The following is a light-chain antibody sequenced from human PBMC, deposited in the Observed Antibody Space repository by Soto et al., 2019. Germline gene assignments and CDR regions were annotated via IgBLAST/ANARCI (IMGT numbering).Light chain of an antibody. V-gene: IGLV6-57*02. Sequence: NFMLTQPHSVSESPGKTVTISCTGSSGSIASGYVQWYQQRPGSAPTTLIYEDNQRPSGVPDRFSGSIDSTSNSASLTISGLRPEDEADCSCQSSDGNNMVVVGGTKLTVL. CDR1: SGSIASGY. CDR3: QSSDGNNMV. CDR2: EDN. J-gene: IGLJ2*01.